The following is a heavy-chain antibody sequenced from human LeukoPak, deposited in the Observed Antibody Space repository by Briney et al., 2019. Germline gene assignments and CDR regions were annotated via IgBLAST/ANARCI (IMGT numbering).Heavy chain of an antibody. Sequence: ASVKVSCKASGYTFTGYYMHWVRQAPGQGLEWMGWINPNSGGTNYAQKFQGRVTMTGDTSISTAYMELSRLRSDDTAVYYCARDGDSSSWHGIDPWGQGTLVTVSS. CDR2: INPNSGGT. J-gene: IGHJ5*02. V-gene: IGHV1-2*02. D-gene: IGHD6-13*01. CDR3: ARDGDSSSWHGIDP. CDR1: GYTFTGYY.